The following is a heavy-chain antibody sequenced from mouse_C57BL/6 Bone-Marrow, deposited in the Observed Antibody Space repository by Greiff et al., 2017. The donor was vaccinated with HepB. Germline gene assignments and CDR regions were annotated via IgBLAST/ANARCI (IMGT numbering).Heavy chain of an antibody. V-gene: IGHV1-81*01. CDR2: IYPRSGNT. Sequence: QVQLKQSGAELARPGASVKLSCKASGYTFTSYGISWVKQRTGQGLEWIGEIYPRSGNTYYNEKFKGKATLTADKSSSTAYMELRSLTSEDSAVYFCASRGLLRYFDVWGTGTTVTVSS. J-gene: IGHJ1*03. CDR3: ASRGLLRYFDV. CDR1: GYTFTSYG. D-gene: IGHD2-3*01.